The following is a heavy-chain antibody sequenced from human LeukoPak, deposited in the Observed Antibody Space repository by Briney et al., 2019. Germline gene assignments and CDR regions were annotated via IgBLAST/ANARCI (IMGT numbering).Heavy chain of an antibody. CDR3: ARVSEQQLVRWFDP. D-gene: IGHD6-13*01. V-gene: IGHV4-38-2*01. CDR2: IFHSGNT. CDR1: GYFISSGYY. J-gene: IGHJ5*02. Sequence: SETLSPTCVVSGYFISSGYYWGWIRQPPGKGLEWIGSIFHSGNTYYNPSLKSRVIISVDTSKNQFSLRLSSVTAADTAVYYCARVSEQQLVRWFDPWGQGTLVTVS.